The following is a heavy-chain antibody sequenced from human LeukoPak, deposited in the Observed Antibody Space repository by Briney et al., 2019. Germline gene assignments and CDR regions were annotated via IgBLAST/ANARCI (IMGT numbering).Heavy chain of an antibody. Sequence: GGSLRLSCAASGFTFDDYGMSWVRQAPGKGLEWVANIKEDGSEKYYVDSVKGRFTISRDNAKNSLYLQMNSLRAEDTAVYYCARSTRPPWGQGTLVTVSS. D-gene: IGHD1-1*01. J-gene: IGHJ5*02. V-gene: IGHV3-7*01. CDR1: GFTFDDYG. CDR2: IKEDGSEK. CDR3: ARSTRPP.